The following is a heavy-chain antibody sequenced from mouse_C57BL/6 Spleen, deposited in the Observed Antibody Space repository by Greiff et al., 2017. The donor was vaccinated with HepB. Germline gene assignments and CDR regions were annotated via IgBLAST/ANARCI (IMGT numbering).Heavy chain of an antibody. J-gene: IGHJ2*01. CDR1: GYTFTSYW. Sequence: QVQLQQPGAELVRPGSSVKLSCKASGYTFTSYWMDWVTQRPGQGLEWIGNIYPSDSETHYNQKFKDKATLTVDKSSSTAYMQLSSLTSEDSAVYYCAGEGIDYGPCYSGYCGQLTTLSDSS. CDR2: IYPSDSET. D-gene: IGHD1-1*02. CDR3: AGEGIDYGPCYSGY. V-gene: IGHV1-61*01.